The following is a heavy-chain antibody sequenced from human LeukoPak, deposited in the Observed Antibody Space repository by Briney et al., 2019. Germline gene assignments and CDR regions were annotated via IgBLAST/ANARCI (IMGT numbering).Heavy chain of an antibody. D-gene: IGHD2-15*01. V-gene: IGHV4-30-2*01. CDR3: ARVDCSGGSCYSDAFDI. J-gene: IGHJ3*02. CDR1: GGSISSGGYS. Sequence: SQTLXLTCAVSGGSISSGGYSWSWIRQPPGKGXEWIGYIYHSGSTYYNPSLKSRVTISVDRSKNQFSLKLSSVTAADTAVYYCARVDCSGGSCYSDAFDIWGQGTMVTVSS. CDR2: IYHSGST.